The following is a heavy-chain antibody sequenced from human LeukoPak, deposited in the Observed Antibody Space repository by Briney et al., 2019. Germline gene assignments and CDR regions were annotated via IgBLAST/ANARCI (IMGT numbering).Heavy chain of an antibody. D-gene: IGHD7-27*01. J-gene: IGHJ4*02. CDR1: GYTFIDYF. V-gene: IGHV1-2*06. Sequence: ASVKVSCKASGYTFIDYFLHWVRQAPGQGLEWMGRINRNSGGPECAENFQGRVTMTRDTSVTTAYMELSRVTSDDTAIYYCARDLSSTSNWELDYWGQGTLVTVSS. CDR2: INRNSGGP. CDR3: ARDLSSTSNWELDY.